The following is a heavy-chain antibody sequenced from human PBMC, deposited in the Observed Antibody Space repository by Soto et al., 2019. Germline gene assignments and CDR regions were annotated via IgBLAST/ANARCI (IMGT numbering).Heavy chain of an antibody. CDR2: IIPIFGTA. V-gene: IGHV1-69*01. J-gene: IGHJ6*02. Sequence: QVQLVQSGAEVKKPGSSVKVSCKASGGTFSSYAISWVRQAPGQGLEWMGGIIPIFGTANYAQKFQGRVTITADESKSTAYMELSSLRSEDTAVYYCARLAAADYYYYYGMDVWGQGTTVTVSS. CDR1: GGTFSSYA. D-gene: IGHD6-13*01. CDR3: ARLAAADYYYYYGMDV.